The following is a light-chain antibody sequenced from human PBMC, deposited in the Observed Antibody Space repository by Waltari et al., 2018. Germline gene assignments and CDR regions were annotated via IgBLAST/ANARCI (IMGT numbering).Light chain of an antibody. V-gene: IGLV2-14*01. J-gene: IGLJ2*01. CDR1: LSAVGSYNY. CDR3: SSYTSSSTLV. CDR2: EVS. Sequence: QSALPQPASVSGSPGQSITISCTGTLSAVGSYNYVSWYQQHPGKAPTPLIYEVSNRPSGVSNRFSGSKSGNTASLTISGLQAEDEADYYCSSYTSSSTLVFGGGTKLTVL.